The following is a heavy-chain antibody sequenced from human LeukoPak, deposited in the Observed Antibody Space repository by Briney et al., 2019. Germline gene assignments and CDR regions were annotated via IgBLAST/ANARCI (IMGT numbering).Heavy chain of an antibody. Sequence: GGSLRLSCAASGFTFSTYAIHWVRQAPGKGLEWVSSISSSSSYIYYADSVKGRFTISRDNAKNSLYLQMNSLRAEDTAVYYCARDSSGWYEPDYWGQGTLVTVSS. J-gene: IGHJ4*02. CDR1: GFTFSTYA. D-gene: IGHD6-19*01. CDR3: ARDSSGWYEPDY. CDR2: ISSSSSYI. V-gene: IGHV3-21*01.